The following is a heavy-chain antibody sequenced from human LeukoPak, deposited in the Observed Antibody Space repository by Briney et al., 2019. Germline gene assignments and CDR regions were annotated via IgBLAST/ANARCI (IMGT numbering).Heavy chain of an antibody. CDR3: ARGREVVVVPAAIHYYYYGMDV. CDR1: GGSFSGYY. J-gene: IGHJ6*02. D-gene: IGHD2-2*01. CDR2: INHSGST. V-gene: IGHV4-34*01. Sequence: PSETLSLTCAVYGGSFSGYYWSWIRQPPGKGLEWIGEINHSGSTNYNPSLKSRVTISVETSKNQFSLKLSSVTAADTAVYYCARGREVVVVPAAIHYYYYGMDVWGQGTTVTVSS.